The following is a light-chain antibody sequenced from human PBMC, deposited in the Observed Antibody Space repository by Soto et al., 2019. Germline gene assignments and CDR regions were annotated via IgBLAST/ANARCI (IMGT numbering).Light chain of an antibody. CDR1: QSVSGSY. J-gene: IGKJ1*01. Sequence: EIVLTQSPGTLSLSPGERATLSCRASQSVSGSYLAWYQQTPGQAPRLLIYGTSTRGTGIPDRFSGSGSGTDFTLTISRLEPQDFAVDYCQHYDTSSVTFGNGTKVEIK. CDR2: GTS. CDR3: QHYDTSSVT. V-gene: IGKV3-20*01.